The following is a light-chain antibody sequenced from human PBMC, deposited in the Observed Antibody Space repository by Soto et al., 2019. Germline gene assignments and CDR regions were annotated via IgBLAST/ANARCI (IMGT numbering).Light chain of an antibody. CDR3: QQRSNWPLIT. CDR2: DAS. J-gene: IGKJ5*01. Sequence: EIVLTQSPAPLSLSPGARSPLPCRASQSVSSYLSWYQQKPGQAPRLLINDASNRATGIPARFIGSGAGTAFIPLTSSLEPEDFAVYYCQQRSNWPLITCGQGTRLEIK. V-gene: IGKV3-11*01. CDR1: QSVSSY.